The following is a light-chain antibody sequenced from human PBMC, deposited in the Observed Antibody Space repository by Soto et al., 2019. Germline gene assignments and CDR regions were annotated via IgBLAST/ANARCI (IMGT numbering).Light chain of an antibody. Sequence: EIVMTQSPATLSVSPGERATLSCRASQSVSSNLAWYQQKPGQAPRFLIYGASTRATGIPARFSGSGSGTVFTLTISSLQSEDFAVYYCQQYDNWPLTFGGGTKVDIK. J-gene: IGKJ4*01. CDR3: QQYDNWPLT. CDR1: QSVSSN. CDR2: GAS. V-gene: IGKV3-15*01.